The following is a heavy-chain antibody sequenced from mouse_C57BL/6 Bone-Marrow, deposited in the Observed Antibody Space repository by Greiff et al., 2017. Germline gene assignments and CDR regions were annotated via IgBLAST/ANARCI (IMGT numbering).Heavy chain of an antibody. CDR2: IWGDGST. J-gene: IGHJ4*01. Sequence: VHLVESGPGLVAPSQSLSITCTVSGFSLTSYGVSWVRQPPGKGLEWLGVIWGDGSTNYPSALISRLCISKDNSTSQVFLKLNSLQTDDTATYYWAKRDDYDEGYAMDYWGQGTSVTVSS. V-gene: IGHV2-3*01. D-gene: IGHD2-4*01. CDR1: GFSLTSYG. CDR3: AKRDDYDEGYAMDY.